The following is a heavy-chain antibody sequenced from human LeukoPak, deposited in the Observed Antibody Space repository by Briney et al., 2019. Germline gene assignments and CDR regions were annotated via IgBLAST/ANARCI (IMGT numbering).Heavy chain of an antibody. CDR3: ARGPYSGMDV. J-gene: IGHJ6*02. CDR1: GYTFTSNA. CDR2: INTNTGNP. V-gene: IGHV7-4-1*02. D-gene: IGHD4-11*01. Sequence: RASVKVSCKASGYTFTSNAMNWVRQAPGQGLEWMGWINTNTGNPTYSQGFTGRFVFSLDTSLSTAYLQISTLRAEDTAVYYCARGPYSGMDVWGQGTTVTVSS.